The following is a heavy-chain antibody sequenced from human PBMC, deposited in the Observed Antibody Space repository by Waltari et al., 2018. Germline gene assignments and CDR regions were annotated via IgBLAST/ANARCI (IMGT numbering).Heavy chain of an antibody. Sequence: QVQLVESGGGVVQPARSLRLSCAASGFTFSSYGMHWVRRAPGKGLEWGAVIWYDGSNKYYADSVKGRFTIARDNSKNTLYLQMNSLRAEDTAMYYCARGKAPNYYGMDVWGQGTTVTVSS. CDR2: IWYDGSNK. CDR1: GFTFSSYG. D-gene: IGHD3-16*01. J-gene: IGHJ6*02. V-gene: IGHV3-33*08. CDR3: ARGKAPNYYGMDV.